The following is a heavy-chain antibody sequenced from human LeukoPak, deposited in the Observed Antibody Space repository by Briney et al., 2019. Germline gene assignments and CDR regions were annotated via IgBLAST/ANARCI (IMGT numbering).Heavy chain of an antibody. D-gene: IGHD2-8*01. CDR2: FNPSGGSP. Sequence: ASVKVSCKASGYTFTGYYMHWVRQAPGQGLEWVGIFNPSGGSPSYALKFQGRVTMTRDTSTSTVYMELSSLRSEDTAVYYCARDKGMRDGFDVWGQGTMVTVSS. V-gene: IGHV1-46*01. CDR3: ARDKGMRDGFDV. J-gene: IGHJ3*01. CDR1: GYTFTGYY.